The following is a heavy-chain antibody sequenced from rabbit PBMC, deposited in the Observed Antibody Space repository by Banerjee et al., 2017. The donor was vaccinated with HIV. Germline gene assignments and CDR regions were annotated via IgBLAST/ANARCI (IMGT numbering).Heavy chain of an antibody. CDR2: IYSGYGST. CDR3: ARDGSAGYGDTNL. Sequence: QSLEESGGGLVKPGASLTLTCTASGFSFSSSYDMCWVRQAPGKGLEWIGLIYSGYGSTQYASWAKGRFTITKASSTTVTLQMASLTAADTATYFCARDGSAGYGDTNLWGPGTLVTVS. D-gene: IGHD2-1*01. CDR1: GFSFSSSYD. J-gene: IGHJ4*01. V-gene: IGHV1S40*01.